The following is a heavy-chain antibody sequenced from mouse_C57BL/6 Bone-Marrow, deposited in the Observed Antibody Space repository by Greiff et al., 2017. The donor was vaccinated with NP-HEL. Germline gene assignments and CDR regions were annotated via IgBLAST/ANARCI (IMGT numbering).Heavy chain of an antibody. CDR3: ARRLGRRFAY. CDR1: GFTFSSYT. Sequence: EVQLQESGGGLVKPGGSLKLSCAASGFTFSSYTMSWVRQTPEKRLEWVATISGGGGNTYYPDSVKGRFTFSRDNAKNTLYLQMSSLRSEDTALYYCARRLGRRFAYWGQGTLVTVSA. V-gene: IGHV5-9*01. D-gene: IGHD4-1*01. CDR2: ISGGGGNT. J-gene: IGHJ3*01.